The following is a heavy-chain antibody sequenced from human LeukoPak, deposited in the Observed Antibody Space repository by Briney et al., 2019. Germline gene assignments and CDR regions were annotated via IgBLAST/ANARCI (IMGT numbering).Heavy chain of an antibody. CDR3: ARDRDGATGSTGY. Sequence: PGGSLRLSCAASGFTFSSYAMSWVRQAPGKGLEWDSAISGSGGSTYYADSVKGRFTISRDNAKNSLYLQMNSLRAEDTAVYYCARDRDGATGSTGYWGQGTLVTVSS. CDR1: GFTFSSYA. D-gene: IGHD5-12*01. J-gene: IGHJ4*02. CDR2: ISGSGGST. V-gene: IGHV3-23*01.